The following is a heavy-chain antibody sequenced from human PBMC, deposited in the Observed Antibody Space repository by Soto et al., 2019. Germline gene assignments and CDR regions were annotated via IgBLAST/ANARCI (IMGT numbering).Heavy chain of an antibody. CDR2: SIPIFGTA. CDR1: GGTFSSYA. D-gene: IGHD3-22*01. CDR3: ARALWYYDSSGYYYHAFDI. Sequence: QVQLVQSGAEVKKPGSSVKVSCKASGGTFSSYAISWVRQAPGQGLEWMGGSIPIFGTANYAQKFQGRVTITADESTSTAYMELSSLRSEDTAVYYCARALWYYDSSGYYYHAFDIWGQGTMVTVSS. J-gene: IGHJ3*02. V-gene: IGHV1-69*12.